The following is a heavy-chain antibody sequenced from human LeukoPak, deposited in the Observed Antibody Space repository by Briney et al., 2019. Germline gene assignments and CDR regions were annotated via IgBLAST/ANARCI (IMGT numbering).Heavy chain of an antibody. CDR3: ARGGYSCGYPPNDAFDI. CDR2: IYYSGST. Sequence: GSLRLSCAASGFTFSSYSMNWVRQAPGKGLEWIGSIYYSGSTYYNPSLKSRVTISVDTSKNQFSLKLSSVTAADTAVYYCARGGYSCGYPPNDAFDIWGQGTMVTVSS. D-gene: IGHD5-18*01. CDR1: GFTFSSYSMN. J-gene: IGHJ3*02. V-gene: IGHV4-59*05.